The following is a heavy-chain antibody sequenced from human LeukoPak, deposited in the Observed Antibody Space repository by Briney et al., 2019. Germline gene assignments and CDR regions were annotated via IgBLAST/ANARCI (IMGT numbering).Heavy chain of an antibody. J-gene: IGHJ5*01. V-gene: IGHV1-3*04. CDR3: ARPGASSPGNWFAS. CDR1: GYTFTNHA. Sequence: ASVKVSCKASGYTFTNHAMHWVRQAPGQGLEWMGWIDTANGNRKYLQKFQGRVTITRDTSARIVYMELSSLRFEDTALYYCARPGASSPGNWFASWGQGSLVTVSS. D-gene: IGHD6-13*01. CDR2: IDTANGNR.